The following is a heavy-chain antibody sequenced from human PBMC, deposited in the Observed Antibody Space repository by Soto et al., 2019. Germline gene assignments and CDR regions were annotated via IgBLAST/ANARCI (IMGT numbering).Heavy chain of an antibody. CDR3: ARDHFYSDNWAFDY. CDR1: GDSITTNDW. J-gene: IGHJ4*02. V-gene: IGHV4-4*02. Sequence: SETLSLTCTGSGDSITTNDWWNWVRQPPGKGLEWIGEIFHGGNINYNPSLKSRVTISIDKSKNQFSLNLTSVTAADTAIYYCARDHFYSDNWAFDYWGQGALVTVSS. CDR2: IFHGGNI. D-gene: IGHD6-13*01.